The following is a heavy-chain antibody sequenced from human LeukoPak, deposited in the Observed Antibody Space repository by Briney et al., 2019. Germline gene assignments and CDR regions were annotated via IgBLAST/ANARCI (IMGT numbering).Heavy chain of an antibody. D-gene: IGHD4-17*01. V-gene: IGHV3-23*01. J-gene: IGHJ4*02. CDR3: AKVRLYGDYPEIDY. CDR1: GFTFSSSA. Sequence: GGSLRLSCAASGFTFSSSAMSWVRQAPGKGLEWVSAISNNGGYTYYADSVQGRFTISRDNSKNTLYLQMNSLRAEDTAVYYCAKVRLYGDYPEIDYWGQGTLVAVSS. CDR2: ISNNGGYT.